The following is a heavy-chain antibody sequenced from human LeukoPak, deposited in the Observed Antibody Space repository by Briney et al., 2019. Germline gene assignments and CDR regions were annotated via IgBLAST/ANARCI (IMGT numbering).Heavy chain of an antibody. CDR1: GGSISSYY. Sequence: NPSETLSLTCTVSGGSISSYYWSWIRQPPGKGLEWIGYIYYSGSTKYNPSLKSRATMSVDTSKNQFSLRLSSVTAADTAVYYCARLNYDILTGYWTFFDYWGQGTLVTVSS. D-gene: IGHD3-9*01. V-gene: IGHV4-59*08. J-gene: IGHJ4*02. CDR2: IYYSGST. CDR3: ARLNYDILTGYWTFFDY.